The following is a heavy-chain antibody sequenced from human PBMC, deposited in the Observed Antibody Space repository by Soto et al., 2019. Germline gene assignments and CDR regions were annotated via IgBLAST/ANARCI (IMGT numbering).Heavy chain of an antibody. Sequence: GGSLRLSCAASGFTFSIYAMSWVRQAPGKGLEWVSAISGSGGSTYYADSVKGRFTISRDNSKNTLYLQMNSLRAEDTAVYYCAKVPYYYDSSAPGPIDYWGQGTLVTVSS. CDR3: AKVPYYYDSSAPGPIDY. D-gene: IGHD3-22*01. J-gene: IGHJ4*02. V-gene: IGHV3-23*01. CDR2: ISGSGGST. CDR1: GFTFSIYA.